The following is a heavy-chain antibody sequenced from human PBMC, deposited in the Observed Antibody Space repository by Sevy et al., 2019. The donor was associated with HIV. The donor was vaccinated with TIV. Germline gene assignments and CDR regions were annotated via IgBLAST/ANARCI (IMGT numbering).Heavy chain of an antibody. Sequence: GGSLRLSCVASGFTFSSYGMHWVRQAPGKGLEWVAVISYDGSNKYYADSVKGRFTISRDNSKNTLYLQMNSLRAEDTAVYYCAKDPGSLWSGPVWGMDVWGQGTTVTVSS. CDR2: ISYDGSNK. J-gene: IGHJ6*02. CDR3: AKDPGSLWSGPVWGMDV. D-gene: IGHD3-3*01. CDR1: GFTFSSYG. V-gene: IGHV3-30*18.